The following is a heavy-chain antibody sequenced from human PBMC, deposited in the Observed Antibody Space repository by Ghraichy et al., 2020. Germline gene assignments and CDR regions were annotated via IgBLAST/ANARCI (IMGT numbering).Heavy chain of an antibody. J-gene: IGHJ4*02. CDR1: GFSLSTSVVG. Sequence: SGPTLVKPTQTLTLTCTFSGFSLSTSVVGVGWIRQPPGKALEWLALIYWNDDKRYSPSLKSRLTITKDTSKNQVVLTMTNMDPVDTATYYCAHRTRLELLDYWGQGTLVTVSS. D-gene: IGHD1-26*01. CDR3: AHRTRLELLDY. V-gene: IGHV2-5*01. CDR2: IYWNDDK.